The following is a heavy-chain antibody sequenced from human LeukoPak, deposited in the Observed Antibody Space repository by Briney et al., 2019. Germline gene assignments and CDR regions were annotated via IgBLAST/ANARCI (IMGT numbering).Heavy chain of an antibody. J-gene: IGHJ1*01. V-gene: IGHV4-30-4*08. CDR3: ARDRRYYDSSGYYSAEYFQH. CDR1: GGSISSGDYY. CDR2: IYYSGST. Sequence: SQTLSLTCTVSGGSISSGDYYWSWIRQPPGKSLEWIGYIYYSGSTYYNPSLKSRVTISVDTSKNQFSLKLSSVTAADTAVYYCARDRRYYDSSGYYSAEYFQHWGQGTLVTVSS. D-gene: IGHD3-22*01.